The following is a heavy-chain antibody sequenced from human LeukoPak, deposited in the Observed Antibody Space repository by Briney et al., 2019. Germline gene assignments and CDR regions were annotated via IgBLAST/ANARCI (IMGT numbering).Heavy chain of an antibody. J-gene: IGHJ4*02. CDR1: GFTFDDYG. V-gene: IGHV3-20*04. Sequence: GGSLRLSCAASGFTFDDYGMSWVRQAPGKGLEWVSGINWNGGSTGYADSVKGRFTISRDNAKNSLYLQMKSMRAEEKALYYCARDVRRRQYCGGACYWDYWGQGTLVTVSS. D-gene: IGHD2-21*02. CDR2: INWNGGST. CDR3: ARDVRRRQYCGGACYWDY.